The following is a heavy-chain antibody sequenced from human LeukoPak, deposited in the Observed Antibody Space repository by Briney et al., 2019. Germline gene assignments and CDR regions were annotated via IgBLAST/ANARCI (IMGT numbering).Heavy chain of an antibody. CDR3: ARHHDFRESSYYLDV. D-gene: IGHD3-3*01. J-gene: IGHJ6*02. CDR2: IFYNGIT. V-gene: IGHV4-39*01. CDR1: GDSISTSSYY. Sequence: SETLSLTCTVSGDSISTSSYYWGWIRQPPGKGLEWIGSIFYNGITYDNPSLKSRVTISVDSSKNQFSLNMRFVTAADTAVYYCARHHDFRESSYYLDVWGQGTTVIVSS.